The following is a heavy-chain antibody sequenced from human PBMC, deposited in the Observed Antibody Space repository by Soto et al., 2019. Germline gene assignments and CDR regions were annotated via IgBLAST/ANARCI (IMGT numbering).Heavy chain of an antibody. Sequence: PSETLSLTCTVSGGSISSGGYYWSWIRQHPGKGLEWIGYIYHSGSTYYNPSLKSRVTISVDRSKNQFSLKLSSVTAADTAVYYCARAGSGPPWHWYFDLWGRGTLVTVSS. J-gene: IGHJ2*01. CDR2: IYHSGST. D-gene: IGHD2-15*01. V-gene: IGHV4-30-2*01. CDR3: ARAGSGPPWHWYFDL. CDR1: GGSISSGGYY.